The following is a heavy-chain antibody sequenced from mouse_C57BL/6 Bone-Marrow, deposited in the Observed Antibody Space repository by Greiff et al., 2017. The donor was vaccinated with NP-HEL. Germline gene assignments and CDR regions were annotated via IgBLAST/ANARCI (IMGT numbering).Heavy chain of an antibody. CDR1: GYTFTSYG. J-gene: IGHJ2*01. CDR3: AREGSRNYFDD. CDR2: IYPRSGNT. V-gene: IGHV1-81*01. Sequence: QVQLKESGAELARPGASVKLSCKASGYTFTSYGISWVKQRTGQGLEWIGEIYPRSGNTYYNEKFKGKATLTADKSSSTAYMELRSLTSEDSAVYFCAREGSRNYFDDWGQGTTLTVSS. D-gene: IGHD3-3*01.